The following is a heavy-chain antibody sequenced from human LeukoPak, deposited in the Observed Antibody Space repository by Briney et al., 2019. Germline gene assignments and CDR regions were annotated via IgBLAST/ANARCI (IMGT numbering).Heavy chain of an antibody. V-gene: IGHV1-69*13. J-gene: IGHJ4*02. CDR2: IVPIFGTA. D-gene: IGHD5-12*01. CDR1: GGTFSSYA. Sequence: ASVKVSCKASGGTFSSYAISWVRQAPGQGLEWMGGIVPIFGTANYAQKFQGRVTITADESTSTAYMELSSLRSEDTAVYYCARASPRGDTAEPFDYWGQGTLVTVSS. CDR3: ARASPRGDTAEPFDY.